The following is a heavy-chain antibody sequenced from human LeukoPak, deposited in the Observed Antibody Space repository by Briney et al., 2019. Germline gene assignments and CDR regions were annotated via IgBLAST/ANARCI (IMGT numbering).Heavy chain of an antibody. V-gene: IGHV4-31*03. CDR2: IYYSGST. CDR1: GGSISSGGYY. J-gene: IGHJ4*02. D-gene: IGHD4-23*01. Sequence: SETLSLTCTVSGGSISSGGYYWSWIRQHPGKGLEWIWYIYYSGSTYYNPSPKSRVTISVDTSKNQFSLKLSSVTAADTAVYYCARVWVYGGSAVDYWGQGTLVTVSS. CDR3: ARVWVYGGSAVDY.